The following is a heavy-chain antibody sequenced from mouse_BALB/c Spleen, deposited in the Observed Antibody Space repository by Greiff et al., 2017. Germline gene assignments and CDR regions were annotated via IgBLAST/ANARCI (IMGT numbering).Heavy chain of an antibody. CDR3: AREGYYYGSGAY. J-gene: IGHJ3*01. CDR2: ISSGGST. V-gene: IGHV5-6-5*01. CDR1: GFTFSSYA. Sequence: EVQVVESGGGLVKPGGSLKLSCAASGFTFSSYAMSWVRQTPEKRLEWVASISSGGSTYYPDSVKGRFTISRDNARNILYLQMSSLRSEDTAMYYCAREGYYYGSGAYWGQGTLVTVSA. D-gene: IGHD1-1*01.